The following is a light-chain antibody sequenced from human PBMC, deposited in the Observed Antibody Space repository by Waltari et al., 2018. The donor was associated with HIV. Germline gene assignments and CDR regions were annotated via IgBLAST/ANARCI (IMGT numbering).Light chain of an antibody. Sequence: EIVLTQSPGTLSLSPGERATLSCRAIQSVSSSYLAWYQQKPGQAPRLLIFGASRRATDIPDRFSGSGSGTDFTLIISRLEPEDFAVYYCQHYGGSPPYTFGQGTKLEIK. CDR2: GAS. V-gene: IGKV3-20*01. CDR1: QSVSSSY. J-gene: IGKJ2*01. CDR3: QHYGGSPPYT.